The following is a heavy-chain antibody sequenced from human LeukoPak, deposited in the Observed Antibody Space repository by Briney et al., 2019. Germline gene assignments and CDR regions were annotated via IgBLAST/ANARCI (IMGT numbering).Heavy chain of an antibody. V-gene: IGHV4-34*01. CDR2: INHSGST. CDR1: GGSFSGYY. CDR3: ARRGGSGRSFDY. D-gene: IGHD3-10*01. Sequence: SETLSLTCAVYGGSFSGYYWSWIRQPPGKGLEWIGEINHSGSTNYNPSLKSRVTISVDTSKNQFSLKLSSVTAADTPVYYCARRGGSGRSFDYWGQGILVTVSS. J-gene: IGHJ4*02.